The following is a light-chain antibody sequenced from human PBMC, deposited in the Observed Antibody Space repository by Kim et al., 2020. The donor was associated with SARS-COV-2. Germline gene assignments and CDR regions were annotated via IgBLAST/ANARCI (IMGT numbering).Light chain of an antibody. Sequence: DIQMTQSPSSVSTSVGDRVTITCRASQDIYSWVAWYQQKPGKAPKLLINAASNLQNGVPPRFRGSGYGTEFTLTIDSLQPEDLATYYCQKTDTFPLTFGGGTKVDIK. CDR3: QKTDTFPLT. CDR2: AAS. J-gene: IGKJ4*01. V-gene: IGKV1D-12*01. CDR1: QDIYSW.